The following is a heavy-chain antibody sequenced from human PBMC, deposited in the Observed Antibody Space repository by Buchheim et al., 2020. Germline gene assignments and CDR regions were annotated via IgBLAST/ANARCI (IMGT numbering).Heavy chain of an antibody. Sequence: EVQLLESGGGLVQPGGSLRLSCAASGFTFSSYAMSWVRQASGKGLEWVSAISGSGGSTYYADSVKGRFTISRDNSKNTLYLQMNSLRAEDTAVYYCAKGGGYCSGGSCPSHWYFDLWGRGTL. CDR2: ISGSGGST. J-gene: IGHJ2*01. V-gene: IGHV3-23*01. D-gene: IGHD2-15*01. CDR3: AKGGGYCSGGSCPSHWYFDL. CDR1: GFTFSSYA.